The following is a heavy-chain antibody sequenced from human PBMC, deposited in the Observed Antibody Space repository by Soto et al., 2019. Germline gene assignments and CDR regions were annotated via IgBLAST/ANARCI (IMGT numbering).Heavy chain of an antibody. D-gene: IGHD1-26*01. CDR1: GYTFNTYA. Sequence: GASVKVSCKASGYTFNTYAITWLRQAPGQGLEWMGWISGYNGNTNYAQTLQGRGTMTTDTSTSTAYLELRSLRSDDTAVYYCARTLLNSGSYHFDYWGQGTLVTVSS. J-gene: IGHJ4*02. CDR3: ARTLLNSGSYHFDY. CDR2: ISGYNGNT. V-gene: IGHV1-18*01.